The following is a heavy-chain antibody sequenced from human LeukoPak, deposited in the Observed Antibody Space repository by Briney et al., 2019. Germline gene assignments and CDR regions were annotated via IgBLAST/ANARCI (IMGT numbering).Heavy chain of an antibody. Sequence: PGGSLRLSCAASGFTFSSYDMHWVRQATGKGLEWVSAIGTAGGPYYPGSVKGRFTISRENAKNSLYLQMNSLRAGDTAVYYCARGAGRYCSSTSCYPDAFDIWGQGTMVTVSS. CDR3: ARGAGRYCSSTSCYPDAFDI. CDR1: GFTFSSYD. J-gene: IGHJ3*02. V-gene: IGHV3-13*05. CDR2: IGTAGGP. D-gene: IGHD2-2*01.